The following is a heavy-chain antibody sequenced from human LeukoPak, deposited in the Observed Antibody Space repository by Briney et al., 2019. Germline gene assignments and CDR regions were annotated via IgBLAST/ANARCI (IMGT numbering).Heavy chain of an antibody. CDR2: ISYDESDK. J-gene: IGHJ4*02. D-gene: IGHD6-13*01. Sequence: GGTLRLSCGASGFTFSTYGMSWVRQAPGKGLEWVAVISYDESDKYYADSVKGRFTISRDNSKNTLYLQMNSLRVEDTAVYYCARRWSFDHWGQGTLVTVSS. CDR3: ARRWSFDH. CDR1: GFTFSTYG. V-gene: IGHV3-30*03.